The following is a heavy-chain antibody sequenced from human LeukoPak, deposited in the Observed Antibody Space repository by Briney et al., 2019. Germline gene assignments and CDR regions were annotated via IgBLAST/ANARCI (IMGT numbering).Heavy chain of an antibody. CDR3: ARGFVAAADPFDY. CDR2: IYYSGST. D-gene: IGHD6-13*01. J-gene: IGHJ4*02. V-gene: IGHV4-59*01. CDR1: GGSISSYY. Sequence: SETLSLTCTVSGGSISSYYWSWLRQPPGKGLEWLGYIYYSGSTNYNPSLKSRVTISVDTSKNQFSLRLSSVTAADTAVYYCARGFVAAADPFDYWGQGTLVTVSS.